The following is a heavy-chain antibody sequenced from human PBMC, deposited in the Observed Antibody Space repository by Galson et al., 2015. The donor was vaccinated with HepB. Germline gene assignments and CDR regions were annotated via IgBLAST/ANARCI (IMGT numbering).Heavy chain of an antibody. Sequence: SLRLSCAASGXTXXXYSMNXVRQAPGXGLEWVSSISXSSSYXYXXDSVKSRFTISRDNAKNSLYLXMNSLXAEDTAVYYCARDSRQWLAMDVWGQGTTVTVSS. D-gene: IGHD6-19*01. CDR2: ISXSSSYX. J-gene: IGHJ6*02. CDR3: ARDSRQWLAMDV. CDR1: GXTXXXYS. V-gene: IGHV3-21*01.